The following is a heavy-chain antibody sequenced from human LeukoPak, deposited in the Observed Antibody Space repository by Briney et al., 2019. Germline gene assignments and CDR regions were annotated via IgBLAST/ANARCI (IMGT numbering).Heavy chain of an antibody. CDR3: AGEPYYYDSSGYYSDAFDI. D-gene: IGHD3-22*01. V-gene: IGHV3-21*01. J-gene: IGHJ3*02. CDR1: GFTFSSYS. CDR2: ISSSSYI. Sequence: GGSLRLSCAASGFTFSSYSMNWVRQAPGKGLEWVSSISSSSYIYYADSVKGRFTISRDNAKNSLYLQMNSLRAEDTAVYYCAGEPYYYDSSGYYSDAFDIWGQGTMVTVSS.